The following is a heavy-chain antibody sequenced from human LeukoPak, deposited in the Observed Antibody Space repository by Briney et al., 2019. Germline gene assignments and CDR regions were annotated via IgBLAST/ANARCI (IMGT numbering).Heavy chain of an antibody. J-gene: IGHJ4*02. CDR1: GFTFDDYA. CDR2: ISWNSGSI. Sequence: PGGSLRLSCAASGFTFDDYAMHWVPQAPGKGLEWVSGISWNSGSIGYADSVKGRFTISRDNAKNSLYLQMNSLRAEDTALYYCAKEGVIISFGGPFDYWGQGTLVTVSS. V-gene: IGHV3-9*01. D-gene: IGHD3-10*01. CDR3: AKEGVIISFGGPFDY.